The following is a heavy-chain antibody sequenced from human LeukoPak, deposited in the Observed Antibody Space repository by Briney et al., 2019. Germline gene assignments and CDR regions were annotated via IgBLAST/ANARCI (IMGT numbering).Heavy chain of an antibody. CDR1: GFTFSSYS. CDR3: ARDMGYCSSTSCFHAFDI. CDR2: ISSSSSYI. D-gene: IGHD2-2*01. J-gene: IGHJ3*02. V-gene: IGHV3-21*01. Sequence: GGSLRLSCAASGFTFSSYSMNWVRQAPGKGLEWVSSISSSSSYIYYADSVKGRFTISRDNAKNSLYLQMNSLRAEDTAVYYCARDMGYCSSTSCFHAFDIWGQGTMVTVSS.